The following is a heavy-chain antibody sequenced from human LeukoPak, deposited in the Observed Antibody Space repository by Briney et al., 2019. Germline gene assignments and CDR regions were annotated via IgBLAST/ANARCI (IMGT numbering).Heavy chain of an antibody. CDR1: GFTFSSYS. D-gene: IGHD6-13*01. CDR3: ARTAAAANWFDP. CDR2: ISSSSSYI. J-gene: IGHJ5*02. V-gene: IGHV3-21*01. Sequence: GGSLRLPCAASGFTFSSYSMNWVRQAPGKGLEWVSSISSSSSYIYYADSVKGRFTISRDNAKNSLYLQMNSLRAEDTAVYYCARTAAAANWFDPWGQGTLVTVSS.